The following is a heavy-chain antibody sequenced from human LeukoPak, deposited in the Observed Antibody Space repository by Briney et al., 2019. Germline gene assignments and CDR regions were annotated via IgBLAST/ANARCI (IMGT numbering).Heavy chain of an antibody. D-gene: IGHD2-15*01. CDR1: GGSISSGGYY. J-gene: IGHJ4*02. CDR2: IYYSGST. Sequence: SETLSLTCTVSGGSISSGGYYWSWIRQHPGKGLEWIGYIYYSGSTYYNPSLKSRVTISVDTSKNQFSLKLSSVTAVDTAVYYCARESPLGYCSGGSCSQYYCDYWGQGTLVTVSS. V-gene: IGHV4-31*03. CDR3: ARESPLGYCSGGSCSQYYCDY.